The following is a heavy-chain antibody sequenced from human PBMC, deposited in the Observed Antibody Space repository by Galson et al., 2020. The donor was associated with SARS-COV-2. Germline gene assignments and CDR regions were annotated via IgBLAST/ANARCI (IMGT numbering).Heavy chain of an antibody. V-gene: IGHV5-51*01. J-gene: IGHJ4*02. CDR1: GYSFTSYW. CDR3: ARGRDSVVDIVLMVYASYFDY. CDR2: IYPGDSDT. D-gene: IGHD2-8*01. Sequence: GESLKISCKGSGYSFTSYWIGWVRQMPGKGLEWMGNIYPGDSDTRYSPSFQGQSTIPADKSIRTAYLQWSSLKDSDTAMYYCARGRDSVVDIVLMVYASYFDYWGQGTLVTVSS.